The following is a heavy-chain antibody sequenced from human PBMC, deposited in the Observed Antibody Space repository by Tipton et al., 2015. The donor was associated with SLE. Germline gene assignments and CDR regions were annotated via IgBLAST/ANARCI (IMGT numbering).Heavy chain of an antibody. D-gene: IGHD6-19*01. V-gene: IGHV4-59*08. CDR1: GFTFSSYW. Sequence: LRLSCTASGFTFSSYWMSWIRQPPGKGLEWIGYIYYSGSTNYNPSLKSRVTISVDTSKNQFSLKLSSVTAADTAVYYCASHSSGWEKWYFDLWGRGTLVTVSS. J-gene: IGHJ2*01. CDR3: ASHSSGWEKWYFDL. CDR2: IYYSGST.